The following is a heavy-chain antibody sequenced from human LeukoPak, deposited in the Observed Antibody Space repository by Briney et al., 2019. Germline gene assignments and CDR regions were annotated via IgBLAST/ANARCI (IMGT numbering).Heavy chain of an antibody. CDR3: STEYNPMDV. V-gene: IGHV3-15*01. Sequence: KSGGSLRLSCAASGFILSDAWMSWVRQAPGKGLEWVGRIKSLSDGGTTDYAAPVKGRFTISRDDAKKTMYLRMNSLQSEDTGIYFCSTEYNPMDVWGKGTTVTVSS. D-gene: IGHD5-24*01. J-gene: IGHJ6*03. CDR2: IKSLSDGGTT. CDR1: GFILSDAW.